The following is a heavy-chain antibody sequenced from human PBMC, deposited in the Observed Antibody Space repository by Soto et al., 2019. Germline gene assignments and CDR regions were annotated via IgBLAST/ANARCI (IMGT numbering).Heavy chain of an antibody. Sequence: QVQLVQSGAEVKKPGASVKVSCKASGYTFTGYYMHWVRQAPGQGLEWMGWINPNSGGTNYAQKLRGGVPMTRDTSISTADGGRSRLRSEDAAVFYWARGGGWENHAFDIWGQGTMVTVSS. V-gene: IGHV1-2*02. D-gene: IGHD1-26*01. J-gene: IGHJ3*02. CDR1: GYTFTGYY. CDR3: ARGGGWENHAFDI. CDR2: INPNSGGT.